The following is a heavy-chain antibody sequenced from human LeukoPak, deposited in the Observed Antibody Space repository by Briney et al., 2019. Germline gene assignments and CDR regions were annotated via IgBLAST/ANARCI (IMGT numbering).Heavy chain of an antibody. CDR1: GYTFTGYY. Sequence: ASVKVSCKASGYTFTGYYMHWVRQPPGQGLAWMGWINPNSGGTNYAQKFQGRVTMTRDTSISTAYMELSRLRSDDTAVYYCACGYGDYLHYFDYWGQGTLVTVSS. CDR2: INPNSGGT. D-gene: IGHD4-17*01. CDR3: ACGYGDYLHYFDY. V-gene: IGHV1-2*02. J-gene: IGHJ4*02.